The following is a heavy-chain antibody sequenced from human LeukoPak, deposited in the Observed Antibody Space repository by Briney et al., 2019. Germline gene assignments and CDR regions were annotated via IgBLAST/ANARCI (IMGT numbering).Heavy chain of an antibody. J-gene: IGHJ6*03. CDR2: ISAYNGNT. CDR1: GYTFTSYG. D-gene: IGHD4-17*01. CDR3: ARIYGDLYDNYYYYYMDV. Sequence: GASVKVSCKASGYTFTSYGISWVRQAPGQGLEWMGWISAYNGNTNYAQKLQGRVTMTRNTSISTAYMELSSLRSEDTAVYYCARIYGDLYDNYYYYYMDVWGKGTAVTISS. V-gene: IGHV1-18*01.